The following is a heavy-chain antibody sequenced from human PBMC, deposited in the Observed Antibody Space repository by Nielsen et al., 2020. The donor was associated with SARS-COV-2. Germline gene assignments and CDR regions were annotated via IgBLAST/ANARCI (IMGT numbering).Heavy chain of an antibody. CDR1: GGTFSSYA. V-gene: IGHV1-69*04. CDR2: IIPNLGIA. Sequence: SVKVSCKASGGTFSSYAISWVRQAPGQGLEWMGRIIPNLGIANYAQKFQGRVTITADKSTSTAYMELSSLRSEDTAVYYCARDVKQLALRGLNYYYYGMDVWGQGTTVTVSS. CDR3: ARDVKQLALRGLNYYYYGMDV. J-gene: IGHJ6*02. D-gene: IGHD6-13*01.